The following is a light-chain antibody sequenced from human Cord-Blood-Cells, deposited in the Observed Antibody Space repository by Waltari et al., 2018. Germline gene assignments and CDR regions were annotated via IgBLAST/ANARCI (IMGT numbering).Light chain of an antibody. CDR2: DVS. CDR1: SSDVGGYTY. CDR3: SSYTSSSLYV. J-gene: IGLJ1*01. Sequence: QSALTQPASVSGSPGQSITISCTGTSSDVGGYTYVSWYQQHPGKAPKLMIYDVSNRPSWVSNRFAGSKSGNTASLTISGLQAEDEADYYCSSYTSSSLYVFGTGTKVTVL. V-gene: IGLV2-14*03.